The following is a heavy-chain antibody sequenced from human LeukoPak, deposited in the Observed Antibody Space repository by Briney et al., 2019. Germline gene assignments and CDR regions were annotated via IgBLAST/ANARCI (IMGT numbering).Heavy chain of an antibody. V-gene: IGHV4-59*01. Sequence: SETLSLTCTVSGGSFSSYYWSWIRQPPGKGLEWIGYIHYSGSTNYKPSLKSRITISVDTSKNQFSLKLSSVSAADTAVYYCARGGYYGSGNDFRFDPWGQGTLVTVSS. CDR3: ARGGYYGSGNDFRFDP. CDR2: IHYSGST. J-gene: IGHJ5*02. D-gene: IGHD3-10*01. CDR1: GGSFSSYY.